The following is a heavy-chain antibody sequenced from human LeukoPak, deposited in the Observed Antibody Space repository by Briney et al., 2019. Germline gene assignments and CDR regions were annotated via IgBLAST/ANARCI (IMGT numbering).Heavy chain of an antibody. V-gene: IGHV3-23*01. CDR2: ISGSGGST. Sequence: GGSLRLSCAASGFTFSSYAMSWVRQAPGKGLEWVSAISGSGGSTYYADSVKGRFTISRDNSKNTLYLQMNSLRAEDTAVYYCAKNGAVAGTRHVKYWGQGTLVTVSS. CDR1: GFTFSSYA. J-gene: IGHJ4*02. CDR3: AKNGAVAGTRHVKY. D-gene: IGHD6-19*01.